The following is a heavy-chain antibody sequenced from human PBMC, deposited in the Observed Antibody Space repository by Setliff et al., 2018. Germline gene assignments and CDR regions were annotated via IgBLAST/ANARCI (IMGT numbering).Heavy chain of an antibody. J-gene: IGHJ5*02. CDR2: ISRTSAYI. CDR1: GFTFGDYS. CDR3: VRDQPTSVPAGRHNWFDP. V-gene: IGHV3-21*01. D-gene: IGHD3-16*01. Sequence: PGGSLRLSCAASGFTFGDYSMNWVRQAPGKGLEWVSSISRTSAYIYYADSVKGRFTIPRDNAKDSLFLQMSSLRGEDTAVYYCVRDQPTSVPAGRHNWFDPWGQGIQVTVSS.